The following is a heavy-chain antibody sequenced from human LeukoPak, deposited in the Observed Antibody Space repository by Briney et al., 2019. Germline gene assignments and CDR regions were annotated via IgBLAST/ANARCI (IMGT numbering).Heavy chain of an antibody. CDR3: ASEGSAPDAFDI. J-gene: IGHJ3*02. Sequence: PSETLSLTCAVYGGSFSGYYWSWIRQPPGKGLEWIGEINHSGSTNYNPSLKSRVTISVDTSKNQFSLKLSSVTAADTAVYYCASEGSAPDAFDIWGQGTMVTVSS. CDR2: INHSGST. V-gene: IGHV4-34*01. CDR1: GGSFSGYY.